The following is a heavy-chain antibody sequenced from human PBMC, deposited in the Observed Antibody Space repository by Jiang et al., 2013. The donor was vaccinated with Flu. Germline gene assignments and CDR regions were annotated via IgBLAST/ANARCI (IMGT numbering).Heavy chain of an antibody. CDR2: IYSGGST. J-gene: IGHJ4*02. D-gene: IGHD6-19*01. CDR1: GFTVSSNY. V-gene: IGHV3-53*01. Sequence: CTASGFTVSSNYMSWVRQAPGKGLEWVSVIYSGGSTYYADSVKGRFTISRDTSKNTLYLQMNSLRAEDTAVYYCAGGSSSGWYPFGNWGQGTLVTVSS. CDR3: AGGSSSGWYPFGN.